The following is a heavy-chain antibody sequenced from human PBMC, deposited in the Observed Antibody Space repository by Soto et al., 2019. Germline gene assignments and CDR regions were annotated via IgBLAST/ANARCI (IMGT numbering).Heavy chain of an antibody. CDR3: ARDDDYPDNGFDY. CDR2: ILNDASGH. D-gene: IGHD4-17*01. V-gene: IGHV3-33*01. CDR1: GFTFSRHG. Sequence: QVQLVESGGGVVQPGTSLRLSCAASGFTFSRHGMHWVRQTPGKGLERLAVILNDASGHWYADSVKGRFTISRDNFENTWDLQMNGLRLEDTAMYYCARDDDYPDNGFDYWGQGTLVTVSS. J-gene: IGHJ4*02.